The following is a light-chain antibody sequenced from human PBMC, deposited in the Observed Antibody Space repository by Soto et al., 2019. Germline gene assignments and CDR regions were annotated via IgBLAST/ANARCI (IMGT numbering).Light chain of an antibody. Sequence: QSVMTQPPSVSGAPGQRVTISCTGCSSNIGAGCEVHWYQHLPGKAPKLLIYGNTNRPSGVPDRFSGSKSGTSASLAITGLQADDEADYYCQSFDSSLSNSWVFGGGTKLTVL. CDR1: SSNIGAGCE. CDR3: QSFDSSLSNSWV. J-gene: IGLJ3*02. V-gene: IGLV1-40*01. CDR2: GNT.